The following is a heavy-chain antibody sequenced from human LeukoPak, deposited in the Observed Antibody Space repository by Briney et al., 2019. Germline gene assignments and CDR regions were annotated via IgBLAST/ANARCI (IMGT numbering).Heavy chain of an antibody. V-gene: IGHV3-30*02. CDR3: AKGRIAAALMVKY. J-gene: IGHJ4*02. CDR1: GFTFSSYG. CDR2: IRYDGSNK. D-gene: IGHD6-13*01. Sequence: GGSLRLSCAASGFTFSSYGMHWVRQAPGKGLEWVAFIRYDGSNKYYADSVKGRFTISRDNSKNTLYLQMNSLRAEDTAVYYCAKGRIAAALMVKYWGQGTLVTVSS.